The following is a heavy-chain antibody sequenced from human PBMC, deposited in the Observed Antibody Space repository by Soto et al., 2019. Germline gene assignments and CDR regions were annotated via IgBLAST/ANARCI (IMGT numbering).Heavy chain of an antibody. CDR1: GYSFSSYN. V-gene: IGHV1-18*04. Sequence: QVHLVQSGPEVRKPGASVRGSCKAYGYSFSSYNLFWVRQAPGQGLQWMGWVSTYNGDTTYAKKSQGRDFMTTDTATSTTYTELRGLTSDDTAVYYCARDVVPTYDFWGQGTLVTVSS. J-gene: IGHJ4*02. CDR3: ARDVVPTYDF. CDR2: VSTYNGDT.